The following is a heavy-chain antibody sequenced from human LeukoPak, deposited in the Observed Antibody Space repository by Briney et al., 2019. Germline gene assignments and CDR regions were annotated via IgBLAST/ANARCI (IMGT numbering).Heavy chain of an antibody. D-gene: IGHD3-22*01. CDR1: GGSISSSTYD. CDR2: IYYSGST. CDR3: ARQVRRYYDSSGYPQPAD. V-gene: IGHV4-39*01. Sequence: SETLSLTCTVSGGSISSSTYDWGWIRQPPGKGLEWIGSIYYSGSTYYTPSLKSRVAIAVDTSKNQFSLKLSSLTAADTAVYYCARQVRRYYDSSGYPQPADWGQGTLVTVSS. J-gene: IGHJ4*02.